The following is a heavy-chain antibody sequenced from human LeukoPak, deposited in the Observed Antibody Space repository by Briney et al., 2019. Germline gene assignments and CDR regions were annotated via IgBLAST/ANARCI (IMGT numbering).Heavy chain of an antibody. CDR3: ARGAYNYYYYYMDV. J-gene: IGHJ6*03. V-gene: IGHV3-11*04. CDR1: GFTFSDYY. Sequence: GGSLRLSCAASGFTFSDYYMSWIRQAPGKGLEWVSYISSSGSTIYYADSVKGRFTISRDNAKNSLYLQMNSLRAEDTAVYYCARGAYNYYYYYMDVWGKGTTVTVSS. D-gene: IGHD1-14*01. CDR2: ISSSGSTI.